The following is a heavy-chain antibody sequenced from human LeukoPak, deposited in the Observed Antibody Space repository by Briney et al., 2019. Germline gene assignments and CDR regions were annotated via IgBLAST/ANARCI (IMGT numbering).Heavy chain of an antibody. CDR1: RYTFTDYY. V-gene: IGHV1-2*02. CDR2: INPNSGGT. CDR3: ARDRWQLVRYFDS. J-gene: IGHJ4*02. Sequence: ASVKVSCKASRYTFTDYYMHWVRQAPWQGLEGMGLINPNSGGTNFAQKFQGRVAMTRDTSISTAYMEMGSLRSDDTGVYYCARDRWQLVRYFDSWGQGTLVTVSS. D-gene: IGHD6-6*01.